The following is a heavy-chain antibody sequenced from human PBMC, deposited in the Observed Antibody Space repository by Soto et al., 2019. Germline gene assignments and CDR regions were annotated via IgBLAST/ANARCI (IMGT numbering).Heavy chain of an antibody. J-gene: IGHJ4*02. CDR2: IYYSGST. CDR3: AINSGYSSRFFDY. CDR1: GGSISSYY. Sequence: SETLSLTCTVSGGSISSYYGSWIRQPPGKGLEWIGYIYYSGSTNYNPSLKSRVTISVDTSKNQFSLKLSSVTAADTAVYYCAINSGYSSRFFDYWGQGTLVTVSS. V-gene: IGHV4-59*01. D-gene: IGHD6-13*01.